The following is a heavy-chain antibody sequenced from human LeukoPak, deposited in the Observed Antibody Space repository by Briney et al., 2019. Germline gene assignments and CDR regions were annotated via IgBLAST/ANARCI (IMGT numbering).Heavy chain of an antibody. CDR3: ARDGLAAAGPYYYYYGMDV. CDR2: IYTSGST. J-gene: IGHJ6*02. V-gene: IGHV4-4*07. D-gene: IGHD6-13*01. Sequence: SETLSLTCTVSGVSISSYYWSWIRQPAGKGLEWTGRIYTSGSTNYNPSLKSRVTMSVDTSKNQFSLKLSSVTAADTAVYYCARDGLAAAGPYYYYYGMDVWGQGTTVTVSS. CDR1: GVSISSYY.